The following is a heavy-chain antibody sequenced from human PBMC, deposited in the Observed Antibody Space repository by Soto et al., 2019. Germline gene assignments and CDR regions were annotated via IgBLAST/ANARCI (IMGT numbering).Heavy chain of an antibody. Sequence: LRLSCAASGFTFSSYWMQWFRQAPGKGLVWVSRINGDGSGTSYADSVKGRFTISRDNAKNTLYLQMNSLRADDTTLYYCARERGTYYTDYWGQGTLVTVSS. CDR2: INGDGSGT. D-gene: IGHD1-26*01. CDR1: GFTFSSYW. V-gene: IGHV3-74*01. J-gene: IGHJ4*02. CDR3: ARERGTYYTDY.